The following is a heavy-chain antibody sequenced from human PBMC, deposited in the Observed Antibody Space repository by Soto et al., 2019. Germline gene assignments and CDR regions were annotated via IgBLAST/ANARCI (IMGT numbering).Heavy chain of an antibody. J-gene: IGHJ6*02. Sequence: GGSLRLSCAASGFTFSSYGMHWVRQAPGKGLEWVAVIWYDGSNKYYADSVKGRFTISRDNSKNTLYLQMNSLRAEDTAVYYCARDRLIAAAGTAGYYYGMDVWGQGTTVTVSS. V-gene: IGHV3-33*01. CDR2: IWYDGSNK. CDR1: GFTFSSYG. D-gene: IGHD6-13*01. CDR3: ARDRLIAAAGTAGYYYGMDV.